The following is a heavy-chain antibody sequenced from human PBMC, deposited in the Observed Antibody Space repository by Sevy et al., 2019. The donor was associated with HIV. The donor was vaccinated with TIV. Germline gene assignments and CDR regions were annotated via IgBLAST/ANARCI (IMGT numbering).Heavy chain of an antibody. CDR1: GYTLTELS. V-gene: IGHV1-24*01. J-gene: IGHJ4*02. CDR3: ATTKDYYDSSGYPFDY. CDR2: FDPEDGET. D-gene: IGHD3-22*01. Sequence: ASVKVSCKVSGYTLTELSMHWLRQAPGKGLEWVGSFDPEDGETVYEHNFQGRVSMTEETSTDTAYMEVISLKIEDTAVYYCATTKDYYDSSGYPFDYWGQGTLVTVSS.